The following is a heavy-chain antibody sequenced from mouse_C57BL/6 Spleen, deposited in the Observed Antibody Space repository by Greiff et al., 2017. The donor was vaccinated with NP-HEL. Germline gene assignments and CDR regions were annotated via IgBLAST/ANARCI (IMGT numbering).Heavy chain of an antibody. CDR2: IYPGSGSN. J-gene: IGHJ3*01. Sequence: VQLQQPGAELVKPGASVKMSCKASGYTFTSYWITWVKQRPGQGLEWIGDIYPGSGSNNYNEKFKSKATLTVDTSTSTAYMQLSSLTSEDSAVYYYARSSYYSNYAWFAYWGQGTLVTVSA. V-gene: IGHV1-55*01. CDR3: ARSSYYSNYAWFAY. CDR1: GYTFTSYW. D-gene: IGHD2-5*01.